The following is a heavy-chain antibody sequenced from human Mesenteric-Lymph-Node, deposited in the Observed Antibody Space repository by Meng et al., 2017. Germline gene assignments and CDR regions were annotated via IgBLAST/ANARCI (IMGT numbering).Heavy chain of an antibody. J-gene: IGHJ4*02. Sequence: EVQLVESGGGLVQPGGSLSLHCAASGFTFSSYWMHWVRQAPGKGLVWVSRINTDGRSTSYTDSVKGRFTISRDNAKKTLYLQMNSLRAEDTAVYYCVRWDYGVNSGPENWGQGTLVTVSS. CDR2: INTDGRST. CDR1: GFTFSSYW. V-gene: IGHV3-74*01. D-gene: IGHD4/OR15-4a*01. CDR3: VRWDYGVNSGPEN.